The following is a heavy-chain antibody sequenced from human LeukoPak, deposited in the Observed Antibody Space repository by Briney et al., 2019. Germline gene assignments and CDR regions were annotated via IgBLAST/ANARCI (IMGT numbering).Heavy chain of an antibody. CDR1: GFTFDDYG. CDR3: ARAAVAAPKYYFDY. CDR2: INWNGGST. Sequence: GGSLRLSCAASGFTFDDYGMSGVRQAPGKGLEWVSGINWNGGSTGYADSVKGRFTVSRDNAKNSLYLQMNSLRAEDTALYYCARAAVAAPKYYFDYWGQGTLVIVSS. V-gene: IGHV3-20*04. J-gene: IGHJ4*02. D-gene: IGHD6-19*01.